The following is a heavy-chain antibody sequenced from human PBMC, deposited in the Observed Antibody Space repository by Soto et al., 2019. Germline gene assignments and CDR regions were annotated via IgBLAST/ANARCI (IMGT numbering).Heavy chain of an antibody. Sequence: GGSLRLSCAASGFSFGSYALSWVRQAPGKGLEWVSTISGSDGKTFYADSVKGRFSISRDTSQSTLYLQMNSLRADDTAMYYCARWSHLDDWGQGTRVTVSS. V-gene: IGHV3-23*01. CDR2: ISGSDGKT. J-gene: IGHJ1*01. CDR3: ARWSHLDD. D-gene: IGHD3-3*01. CDR1: GFSFGSYA.